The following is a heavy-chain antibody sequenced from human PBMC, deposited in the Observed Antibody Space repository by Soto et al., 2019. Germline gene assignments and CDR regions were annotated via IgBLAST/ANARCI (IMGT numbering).Heavy chain of an antibody. J-gene: IGHJ4*02. V-gene: IGHV4-34*01. CDR3: ARPGDRGYSYGRLDY. D-gene: IGHD5-18*01. CDR2: INHSGST. CDR1: HGCLRRYH. Sequence: SDTPSLTSAVHHGCLRRYHITWIRQPPGKGLEWIGEINHSGSTNYTPSLKSRVTISVDMSKKQFSLKLSSVTAADTAIYYCARPGDRGYSYGRLDYWGQG.